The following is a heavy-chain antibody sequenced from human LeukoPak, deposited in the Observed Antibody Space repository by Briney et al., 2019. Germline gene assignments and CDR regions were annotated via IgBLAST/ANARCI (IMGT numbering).Heavy chain of an antibody. J-gene: IGHJ5*02. CDR3: TRDTGTTGEVKFDP. V-gene: IGHV4-59*12. D-gene: IGHD4-17*01. Sequence: PSETLSLTCTVSGGSISSYYWSWIRQPPGKGLEWIGYIYYSGSTNYNPSLKSRVTMSVDTSKSQFSLNLMSVTAADTAVYYCTRDTGTTGEVKFDPWGQGTLVPVSS. CDR1: GGSISSYY. CDR2: IYYSGST.